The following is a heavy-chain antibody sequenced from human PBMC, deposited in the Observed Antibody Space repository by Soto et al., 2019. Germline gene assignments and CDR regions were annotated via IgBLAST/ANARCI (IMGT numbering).Heavy chain of an antibody. J-gene: IGHJ4*02. CDR1: AASLVSTDSY. CDR2: VYYTGST. Sequence: SSAMMAPTCPVSAASLVSTDSYWGRIRPDPGKGLEWIGYVYYTGSTYYNPSLMSRLTISVDTSKSQYSLKLTSVTAAETAVYYCVRTARQGAVAPHGCEPGGKGTQVT. V-gene: IGHV4-30-4*08. CDR3: VRTARQGAVAPHGCEP. D-gene: IGHD2-21*02.